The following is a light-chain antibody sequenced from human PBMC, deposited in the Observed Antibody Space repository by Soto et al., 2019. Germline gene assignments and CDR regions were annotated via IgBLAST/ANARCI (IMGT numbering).Light chain of an antibody. Sequence: QALLTHSASASKTPGLMVTISCSGGSSNIGRNTVNWYQQLPWTAPKLLIYSNNRRPSGVPDRFSGSKSGTSASLAISGLQSEDEADYYCAAWDDSLTDYVFGTGTKVTVL. J-gene: IGLJ1*01. CDR2: SNN. CDR3: AAWDDSLTDYV. CDR1: SSNIGRNT. V-gene: IGLV1-44*01.